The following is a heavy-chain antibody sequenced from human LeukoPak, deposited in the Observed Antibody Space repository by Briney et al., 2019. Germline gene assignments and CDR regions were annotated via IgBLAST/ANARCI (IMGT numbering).Heavy chain of an antibody. D-gene: IGHD3-10*01. CDR3: AKKLSRFGELLGLFDY. CDR1: GFTFSSYG. J-gene: IGHJ4*02. Sequence: GGSLRLSCAASGFTFSSYGMHWVRQAPGKGLEWVAFIRYDGSNKYYADSVKGRVTISRDNSKNTPYLEMNSLRAEDTAVYYCAKKLSRFGELLGLFDYWGQGTLFTVSP. CDR2: IRYDGSNK. V-gene: IGHV3-30*02.